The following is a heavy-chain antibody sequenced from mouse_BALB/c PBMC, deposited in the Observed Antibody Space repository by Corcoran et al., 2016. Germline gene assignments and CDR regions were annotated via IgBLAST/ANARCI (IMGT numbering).Heavy chain of an antibody. V-gene: IGHV9-3-1*01. J-gene: IGHJ2*01. D-gene: IGHD1-1*02. CDR2: INTYTGEP. CDR3: ASGNYFDY. CDR1: GYTFTNYG. Sequence: QILLVQSGPELKKPGETVMISCKASGYTFTNYGMNWVKQAPGKGLKWMGWINTYTGEPTYADDFKGRFAFSLETSASTAYLQINNLKNEDTDTYFCASGNYFDYWGQGTTLTVSS.